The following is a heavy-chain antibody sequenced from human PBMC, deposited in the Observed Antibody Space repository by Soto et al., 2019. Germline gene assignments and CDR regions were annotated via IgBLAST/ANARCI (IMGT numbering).Heavy chain of an antibody. CDR3: SREDYGDHRASLDY. D-gene: IGHD4-17*01. V-gene: IGHV4-30-2*01. CDR1: GGSIRTGGYS. CDR2: TYHSGNP. Sequence: SETLSLTCTVSGGSIRTGGYSWSWIRQPPGKGLEWIGNTYHSGNPYYNPSLKSRVTISVDGSKNQFSLKLSSVTAPDTALYYCSREDYGDHRASLDYWGEGSLVTV. J-gene: IGHJ1*01.